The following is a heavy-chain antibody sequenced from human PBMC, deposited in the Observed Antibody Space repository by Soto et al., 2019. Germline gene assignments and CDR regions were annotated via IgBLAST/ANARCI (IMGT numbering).Heavy chain of an antibody. CDR3: AKDSSSWYLDY. V-gene: IGHV3-30*18. J-gene: IGHJ4*02. D-gene: IGHD6-13*01. CDR2: ISYDGSNK. CDR1: GFTVSSYV. Sequence: QVQLGESGGGVVQPGRSLRLSCAASGFTVSSYVMHWVRQAPGKGLEWVAVISYDGSNKYYADSVKGRFTISRDNPKNTLYLQMNSLRAEDTAVYYCAKDSSSWYLDYWGQGALVTVSS.